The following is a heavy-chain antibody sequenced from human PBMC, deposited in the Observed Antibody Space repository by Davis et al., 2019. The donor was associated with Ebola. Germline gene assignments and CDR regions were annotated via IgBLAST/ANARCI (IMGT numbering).Heavy chain of an antibody. V-gene: IGHV1-46*02. CDR2: INPSSGST. D-gene: IGHD3-3*01. Sequence: ASVKVSCKASGYTFNTYYMHWLRQAPGEGLEWMGVINPSSGSTRYSQRLQGRVTMTSDTSTSTVNMELTSLRSEDTAVYYCARDMTRAVDFWSGFYFFDSWGQGTLVIVSS. CDR3: ARDMTRAVDFWSGFYFFDS. CDR1: GYTFNTYY. J-gene: IGHJ4*02.